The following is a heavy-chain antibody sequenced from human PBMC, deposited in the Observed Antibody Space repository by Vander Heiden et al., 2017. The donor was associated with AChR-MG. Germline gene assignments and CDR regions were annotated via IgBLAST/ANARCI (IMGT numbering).Heavy chain of an antibody. Sequence: EVQLLESGGGLVQPGGSLRLSCADSGFTFRSYAMSWVRQAPGKGLEWVSAMSGSGGSTYYADSVKGRFTISRDNSKNTLYLQMNSLRAEDTAVYYCATWNYYDSSGYYRWFDYWGQGTLVTVSS. CDR3: ATWNYYDSSGYYRWFDY. CDR1: GFTFRSYA. CDR2: MSGSGGST. D-gene: IGHD3-22*01. V-gene: IGHV3-23*01. J-gene: IGHJ4*02.